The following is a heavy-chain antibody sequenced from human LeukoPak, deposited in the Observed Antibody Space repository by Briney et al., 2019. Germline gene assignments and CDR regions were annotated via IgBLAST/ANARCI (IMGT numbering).Heavy chain of an antibody. D-gene: IGHD6-13*01. J-gene: IGHJ4*02. CDR1: GYTFTSYY. CDR2: INPSGGST. V-gene: IGHV1-46*01. CDR3: ARGSFIAAAGTIVDY. Sequence: GASVKVSCKASGYTFTSYYMHWVRQAPGQGLEWMGIINPSGGSTSYAQKFQGRVTMTRDTSTSTVYMELSSLRSEDTAVYYCARGSFIAAAGTIVDYWGQGTLVTVSS.